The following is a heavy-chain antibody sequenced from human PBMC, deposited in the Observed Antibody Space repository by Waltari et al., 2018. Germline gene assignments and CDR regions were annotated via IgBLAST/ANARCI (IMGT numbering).Heavy chain of an antibody. CDR3: ARLYDSTRYHNKFFDF. CDR2: ICYGGST. J-gene: IGHJ4*02. CDR1: GGSLNADDCS. D-gene: IGHD3-22*01. V-gene: IGHV4-39*01. Sequence: QLQLQESGPGLVTPSETLSLTCPVPGGSLNADDCSGGWVPQPPGKELEWIGSICYGGSTFYNPSLNSRATISVETSKNQFSLRLNAVTATDAAVYYCARLYDSTRYHNKFFDFWGQGTLVTVSS.